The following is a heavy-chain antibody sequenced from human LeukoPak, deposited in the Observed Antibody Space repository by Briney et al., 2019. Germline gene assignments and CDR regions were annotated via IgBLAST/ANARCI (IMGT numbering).Heavy chain of an antibody. CDR3: ARYFRYGDYGLDAFDI. CDR1: GGSFSGYY. Sequence: SETLSLTCAVYGGSFSGYYWSWSRQPPGEGLGWFGEINHSGSTNYNPSLKSRVTISVDTSKNQFYLKLSSVTAADTAVYYCARYFRYGDYGLDAFDIWGQGTMVTVSS. V-gene: IGHV4-34*01. J-gene: IGHJ3*02. D-gene: IGHD4-17*01. CDR2: INHSGST.